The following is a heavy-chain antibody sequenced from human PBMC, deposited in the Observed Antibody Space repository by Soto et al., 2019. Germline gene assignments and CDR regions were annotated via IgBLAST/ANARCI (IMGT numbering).Heavy chain of an antibody. V-gene: IGHV1-58*01. J-gene: IGHJ6*02. D-gene: IGHD3-10*01. Sequence: SVKVSCKASGFTFTSSAVQWVRQARGQRLEWIGWIVVGSGNTNYAQKFQERVTITRDMSTSTAYMELSSLRSEDTAVYYCAAGQTCYYGSGSYYTPYYYYGMDVWGQGTTVTVSS. CDR2: IVVGSGNT. CDR3: AAGQTCYYGSGSYYTPYYYYGMDV. CDR1: GFTFTSSA.